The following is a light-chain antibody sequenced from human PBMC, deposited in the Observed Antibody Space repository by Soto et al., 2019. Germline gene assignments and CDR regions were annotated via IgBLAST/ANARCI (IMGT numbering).Light chain of an antibody. CDR3: QTWGTGIQV. Sequence: QPVLTQSPSASASLVASVNLTCALSSGHSNYAIAWHQQQPEKGPRYLMKLNSDGSHSKGDGIPDRFSGSSSGAERYLTISSLQSEDEADYYCQTWGTGIQVFGGGTQLTVL. J-gene: IGLJ3*02. CDR2: LNSDGSH. CDR1: SGHSNYA. V-gene: IGLV4-69*01.